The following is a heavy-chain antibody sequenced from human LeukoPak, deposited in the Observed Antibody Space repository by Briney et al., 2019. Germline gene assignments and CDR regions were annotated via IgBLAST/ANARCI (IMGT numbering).Heavy chain of an antibody. V-gene: IGHV3-33*01. CDR2: IWYDGSNK. CDR1: GFTFSSYG. J-gene: IGHJ4*02. CDR3: ASTHCSGGSCYPYYFDY. Sequence: GGSLRLSCAASGFTFSSYGMHWVRRAPGKGLEWVAVIWYDGSNKYYADSVKGRFTISRDNSKNTLYLQMNSLRAEDTAVYYCASTHCSGGSCYPYYFDYWGQGTLVTVSS. D-gene: IGHD2-15*01.